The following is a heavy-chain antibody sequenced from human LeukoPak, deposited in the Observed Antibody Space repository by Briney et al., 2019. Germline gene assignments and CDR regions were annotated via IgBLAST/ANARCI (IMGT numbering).Heavy chain of an antibody. CDR3: TRDRRRAFDL. J-gene: IGHJ3*01. CDR2: IWYDGSNK. V-gene: IGHV3-33*01. Sequence: GGSLRLSCAASGFTFSNYGIHWVRQAPGKGLEWVVVIWYDGSNKYYADSVKGRFTISRDNSKNTLYLQMNSLRTEDTAVYYCTRDRRRAFDLWGQGTMVTVSS. CDR1: GFTFSNYG.